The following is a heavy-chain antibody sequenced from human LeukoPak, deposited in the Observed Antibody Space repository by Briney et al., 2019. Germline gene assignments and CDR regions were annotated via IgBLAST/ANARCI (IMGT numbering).Heavy chain of an antibody. CDR2: IIPILGIA. Sequence: SVKVSCKASGGTFSSYAISWVRQAPGQGLEWMGRIIPILGIANYAQKFQGRVTITADKSTSTAYMELSSLRSEDTAVYYCAREPSANPEFHGKWCYHPLHFYFWGQGTLVNVSS. D-gene: IGHD2-15*01. V-gene: IGHV1-69*04. J-gene: IGHJ4*02. CDR3: AREPSANPEFHGKWCYHPLHFYF. CDR1: GGTFSSYA.